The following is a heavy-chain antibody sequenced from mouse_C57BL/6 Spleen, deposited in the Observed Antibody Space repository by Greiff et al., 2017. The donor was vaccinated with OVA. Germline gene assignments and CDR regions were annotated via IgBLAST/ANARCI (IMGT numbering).Heavy chain of an antibody. Sequence: VQLQQSGPGLVKPSQSLSLTCSVTGYSITSGYYWNWIRQFPGNKLEWMGYISYDGSNNYNPSLKNRISITRDTSKNQFFLKLNSVTTEDTATYYCARDQNYSNFHWYFDVWGTGTTVTVSS. J-gene: IGHJ1*03. V-gene: IGHV3-6*01. CDR1: GYSITSGYY. CDR2: ISYDGSN. D-gene: IGHD2-5*01. CDR3: ARDQNYSNFHWYFDV.